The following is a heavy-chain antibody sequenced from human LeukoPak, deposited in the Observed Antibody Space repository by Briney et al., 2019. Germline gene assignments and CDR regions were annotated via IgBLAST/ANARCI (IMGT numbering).Heavy chain of an antibody. J-gene: IGHJ4*02. V-gene: IGHV5-51*01. CDR2: IYRGDSDT. CDR1: GYSFTSYW. D-gene: IGHD3-3*01. Sequence: GESLKISCKGSGYSFTSYWIGWVRQMPGKGLEWMGIIYRGDSDTRYSPSFQGQVTISADKSISTAYLQWSSLKASNTAMYYCARAADYDFWSGSLTLYYFDYWGQGTLVTVSS. CDR3: ARAADYDFWSGSLTLYYFDY.